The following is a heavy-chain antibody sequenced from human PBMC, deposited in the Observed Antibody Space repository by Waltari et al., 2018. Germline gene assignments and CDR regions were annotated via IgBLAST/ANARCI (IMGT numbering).Heavy chain of an antibody. CDR1: GYTLTELS. V-gene: IGHV1-24*01. J-gene: IGHJ6*02. CDR3: ATDPPRNYDFWSGYPSPYGILMDV. CDR2: FDPEDGET. Sequence: QVQLVQSGAEVKKPGASVKVSCKVSGYTLTELSMHWVRQAPGKGLEWMGGFDPEDGETIYSPKFQGRVTMTEDTSTDTAYMELSSLRSEDTAVYYCATDPPRNYDFWSGYPSPYGILMDVWGQGTTVTVSS. D-gene: IGHD3-3*01.